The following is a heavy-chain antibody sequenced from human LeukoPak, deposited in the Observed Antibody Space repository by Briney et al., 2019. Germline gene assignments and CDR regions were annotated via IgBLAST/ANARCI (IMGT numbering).Heavy chain of an antibody. CDR1: GDPISSSNW. CDR3: TRGAYYFDY. V-gene: IGHV4-4*02. CDR2: IYHSRIT. J-gene: IGHJ4*02. Sequence: SETLSLTCAVSGDPISSSNWWSWVRQSPGKGLEWIGRIYHSRITNYNPSLKSRVTIPVDESKNQFSLKLSSVTAADTAVYSCTRGAYYFDYWGQGTLVTVSS.